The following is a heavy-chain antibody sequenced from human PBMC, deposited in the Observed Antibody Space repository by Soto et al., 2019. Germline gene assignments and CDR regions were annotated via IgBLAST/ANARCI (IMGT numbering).Heavy chain of an antibody. CDR1: GFTFSSYA. J-gene: IGHJ4*02. Sequence: GGSLRLSCAAPGFTFSSYAMSWVRQAPGKGLEWVSAISGSGGSTYYADSVKGRFTISRDNSKNTLYLQMNGLRAEDTAVYYCAKDHRRNWNFPSYWGQGTLVTVSS. D-gene: IGHD1-7*01. CDR3: AKDHRRNWNFPSY. V-gene: IGHV3-23*01. CDR2: ISGSGGST.